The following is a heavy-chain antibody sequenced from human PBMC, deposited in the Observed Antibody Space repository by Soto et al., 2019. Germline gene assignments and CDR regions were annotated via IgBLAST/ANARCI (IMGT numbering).Heavy chain of an antibody. CDR2: IWYDGNNK. V-gene: IGHV3-33*01. J-gene: IGHJ5*02. CDR3: ARRAVGSWDGFDP. D-gene: IGHD1-26*01. Sequence: QVQLVESGGGVVQPGRSLTLSCAASGFTFSSYAMHWVRQAPGKGLEWVAAIWYDGNNKYYADSVKGRFTISRDNSKNMVYLQMYSLRVEDTAVYYCARRAVGSWDGFDPLGQGTLVTVSS. CDR1: GFTFSSYA.